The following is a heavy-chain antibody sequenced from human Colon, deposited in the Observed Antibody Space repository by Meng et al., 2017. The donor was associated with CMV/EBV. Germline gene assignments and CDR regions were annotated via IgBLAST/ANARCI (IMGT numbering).Heavy chain of an antibody. J-gene: IGHJ4*02. CDR2: IRFDGSQQ. D-gene: IGHD3-3*02. V-gene: IGHV3-30*02. Sequence: QVEVVESGGGGVQPGGSLSLSCVTSGFIFSHYSMQWVRQSPGKGLEWVAHIRFDGSQQFYVQSVKGRFTVSRHDPKNTLYLQMNDLRPEDTGVYYCATDHLWGMPNWGRGTLVTVSS. CDR3: ATDHLWGMPN. CDR1: GFIFSHYS.